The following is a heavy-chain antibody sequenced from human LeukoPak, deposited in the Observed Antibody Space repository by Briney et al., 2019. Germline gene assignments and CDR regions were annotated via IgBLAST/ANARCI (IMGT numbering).Heavy chain of an antibody. V-gene: IGHV4-4*07. J-gene: IGHJ6*02. D-gene: IGHD4-23*01. Sequence: PSETLSLTCTVSGGSISSYYWSWIRQPAGKGLEWIGRIYTSGSTNYNPSLKSRVTMSVDTSKNQFSLKLSSVTAADTAVYYCARGVVTPDYYYYGMDVWGQGTTVTVSS. CDR2: IYTSGST. CDR3: ARGVVTPDYYYYGMDV. CDR1: GGSISSYY.